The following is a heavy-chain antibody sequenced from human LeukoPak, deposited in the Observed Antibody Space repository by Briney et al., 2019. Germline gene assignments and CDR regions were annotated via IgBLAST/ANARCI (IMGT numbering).Heavy chain of an antibody. V-gene: IGHV3-53*01. CDR3: ARLIAAAGRVYFDS. Sequence: GGSLRLSCAASGFTVSSNYMSWVRQAPGKGLEYVSVIYTGGSTYYADSVKGRFTISRDKSKNTLDLQMDSLRAEDTAVYYCARLIAAAGRVYFDSWGQGTLVTVFS. J-gene: IGHJ4*02. CDR1: GFTVSSNY. D-gene: IGHD6-13*01. CDR2: IYTGGST.